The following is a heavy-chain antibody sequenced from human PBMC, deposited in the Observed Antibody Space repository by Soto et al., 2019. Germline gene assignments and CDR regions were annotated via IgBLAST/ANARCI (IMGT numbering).Heavy chain of an antibody. Sequence: EVQLLESGGGLVQPGGSLRLSCAASGFTFNNYAMTWVRQAQGKGLEWVSTISGSDDSTYYADSVKGRLTISRDNSKNALYLQMSTLRAEDTSLYYCVKDWTGDTCPGMDVWGQGTTVTVSS. CDR1: GFTFNNYA. CDR3: VKDWTGDTCPGMDV. D-gene: IGHD2-8*02. CDR2: ISGSDDST. V-gene: IGHV3-23*01. J-gene: IGHJ6*01.